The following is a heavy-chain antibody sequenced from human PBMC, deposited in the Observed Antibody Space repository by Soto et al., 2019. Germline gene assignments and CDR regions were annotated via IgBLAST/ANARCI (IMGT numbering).Heavy chain of an antibody. V-gene: IGHV3-74*01. D-gene: IGHD3-10*01. CDR3: ASSVLTGPAYLDS. Sequence: GGSLRLSCAASGFTFSSRWMHWVRQAPEKGLVWVSRISPDGSNIGYADSVKGRFTISRDNAKNTLYLQMNNLGAEDTAVYYCASSVLTGPAYLDSWGQGTLVTVSS. CDR2: ISPDGSNI. CDR1: GFTFSSRW. J-gene: IGHJ4*02.